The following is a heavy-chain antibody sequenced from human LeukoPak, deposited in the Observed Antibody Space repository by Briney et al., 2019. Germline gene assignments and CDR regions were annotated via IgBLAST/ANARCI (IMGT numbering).Heavy chain of an antibody. V-gene: IGHV4-59*01. J-gene: IGHJ4*02. CDR1: GGSMSNMY. D-gene: IGHD6-19*01. CDR3: ARGGWSLDY. Sequence: SETLSLTCTVSGGSMSNMYWSWIRQPPGKGLEWIEYIHYTGSTNYNPSLKSRISMSIDTSKSQLSLRLTSVTAADTALYYCARGGWSLDYWGQGTLVAVSS. CDR2: IHYTGST.